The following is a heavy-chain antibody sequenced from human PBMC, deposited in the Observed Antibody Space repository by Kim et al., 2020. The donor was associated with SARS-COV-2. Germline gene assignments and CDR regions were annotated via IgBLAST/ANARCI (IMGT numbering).Heavy chain of an antibody. CDR3: ARSSPDYGGNPAP. V-gene: IGHV1-69*13. CDR2: IIPIFGTA. D-gene: IGHD4-17*01. Sequence: SVKVSCKASGGTFSSYAISWVRQAPGQGLEWMGGIIPIFGTANYAQKFQGRVTITADESTSTAYMELSSLRSEDTAVYYCARSSPDYGGNPAPWGQGTLVTVSS. J-gene: IGHJ5*02. CDR1: GGTFSSYA.